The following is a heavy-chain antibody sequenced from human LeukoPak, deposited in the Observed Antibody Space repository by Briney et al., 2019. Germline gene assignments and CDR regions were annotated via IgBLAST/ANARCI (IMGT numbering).Heavy chain of an antibody. CDR3: AKDLGYSGYEYFDY. CDR2: ISWNSGSI. Sequence: GGSLRLSCAASGFTFDDYAMHWVRQAPGKGLEWVSGISWNSGSIGYADSVKGRLTISRDNAKNSLYLQMNSLRAEDTALYYCAKDLGYSGYEYFDYWGQGTQVTVSS. D-gene: IGHD5-12*01. J-gene: IGHJ4*02. CDR1: GFTFDDYA. V-gene: IGHV3-9*01.